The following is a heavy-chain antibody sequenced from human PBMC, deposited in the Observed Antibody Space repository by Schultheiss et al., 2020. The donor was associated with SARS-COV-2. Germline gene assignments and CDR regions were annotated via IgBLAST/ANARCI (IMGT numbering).Heavy chain of an antibody. V-gene: IGHV3-48*03. CDR1: GFTFSSYE. D-gene: IGHD4-11*01. J-gene: IGHJ6*02. CDR3: ARARTVQAHYYYYYGMDV. CDR2: ISSSGSTI. Sequence: GGSLRLSCAASGFTFSSYEMNWVRQAPGKGLEWVSYISSSGSTIYYADSVKGRFTISRDNAKNSLYLQMNSLRAEDTAVYYCARARTVQAHYYYYYGMDVWGQGTTVTVSS.